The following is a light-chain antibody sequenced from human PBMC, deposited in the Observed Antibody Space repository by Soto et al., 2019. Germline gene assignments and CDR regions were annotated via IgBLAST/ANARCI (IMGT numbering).Light chain of an antibody. CDR2: KVS. Sequence: IQINQSPSSLSASVGYRVSISCRSSQSINTWLAWYQQKPGKAPKLLIQKVSSLESGVPSRFSGSGFGTDFTLTISSLQPEDFATYYCQQSYSAPLTFGGGTKVDIK. CDR1: QSINTW. V-gene: IGKV1-5*03. J-gene: IGKJ4*01. CDR3: QQSYSAPLT.